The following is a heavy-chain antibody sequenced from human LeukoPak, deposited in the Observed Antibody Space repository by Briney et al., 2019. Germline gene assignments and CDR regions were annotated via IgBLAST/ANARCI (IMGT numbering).Heavy chain of an antibody. D-gene: IGHD3-22*01. CDR2: IYYSGST. CDR1: GGSISSSSYY. Sequence: SETLSITCTVSGGSISSSSYYWGWIRQPPGQGLEWIGSIYYSGSTYYNPSLKSRVTISVDTSKNQFSLKLSSVTAADTAVYYCARVGENYYDSSDYWGQGTLVTVSS. J-gene: IGHJ4*02. V-gene: IGHV4-39*07. CDR3: ARVGENYYDSSDY.